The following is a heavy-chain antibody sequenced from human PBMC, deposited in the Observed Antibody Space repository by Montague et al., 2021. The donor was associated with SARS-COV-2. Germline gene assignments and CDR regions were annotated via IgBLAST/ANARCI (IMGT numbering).Heavy chain of an antibody. CDR1: GGSITNNIDY. D-gene: IGHD3-22*01. V-gene: IGHV4-39*02. CDR3: ARLKRYFDSSGSPSAFDF. CDR2: IYYTGNT. Sequence: SETLSLTCTVSGGSITNNIDYWAWIRQPPGKGLEWIGSIYYTGNTYYXSSLKSRVTISVVTSKNHFTLKLSSVTAAETVVYYCARLKRYFDSSGSPSAFDFWGKGKMVTVSS. J-gene: IGHJ3*01.